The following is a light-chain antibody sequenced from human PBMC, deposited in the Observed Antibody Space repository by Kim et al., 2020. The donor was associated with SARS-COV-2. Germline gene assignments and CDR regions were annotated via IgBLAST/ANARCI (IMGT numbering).Light chain of an antibody. CDR3: QQYGSSPRT. CDR1: QSVSGSK. CDR2: GAS. J-gene: IGKJ2*01. V-gene: IGKV3-20*01. Sequence: LSPGERATPSCRASQSVSGSKLVWYQQKPGQAPRLLIYGASSRATGIPDRFSGSGSGTDFTLTISRLEPEVVAVYYCQQYGSSPRTFGQGTKLEI.